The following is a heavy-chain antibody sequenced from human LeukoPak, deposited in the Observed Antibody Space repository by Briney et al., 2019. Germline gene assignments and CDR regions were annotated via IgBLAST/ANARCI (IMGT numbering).Heavy chain of an antibody. D-gene: IGHD3-10*01. CDR3: TTVLWFGEYYYYYMDV. CDR2: IKSKTDGGTT. CDR1: GFTFSNAW. Sequence: GGSLRLSCAASGFTFSNAWMSWVRQAPGKGLEWVGRIKSKTDGGTTDYAAPVKDRFTISRDDSKNTLYLQMNSLKTEDTAVYYCTTVLWFGEYYYYYMDVWGKGTTVTVSS. V-gene: IGHV3-15*01. J-gene: IGHJ6*03.